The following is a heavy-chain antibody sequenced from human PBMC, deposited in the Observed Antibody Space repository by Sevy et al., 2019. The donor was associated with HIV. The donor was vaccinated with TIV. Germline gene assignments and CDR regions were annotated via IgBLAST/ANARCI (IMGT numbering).Heavy chain of an antibody. J-gene: IGHJ4*02. CDR3: ARGYCSSTSCQRNFDY. Sequence: GGSLRLSCAASGFTFSSYEMNWVRQAPGKGLEWASYISSSGSTIYYADSVKGRFTISRDNAKNSLYLQMNSLRAEDTAVYYCARGYCSSTSCQRNFDYWGQGTLVTVSS. D-gene: IGHD2-2*01. CDR2: ISSSGSTI. V-gene: IGHV3-48*03. CDR1: GFTFSSYE.